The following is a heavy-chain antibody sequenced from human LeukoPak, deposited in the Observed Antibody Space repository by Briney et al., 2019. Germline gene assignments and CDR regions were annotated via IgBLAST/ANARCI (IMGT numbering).Heavy chain of an antibody. CDR2: NSGSGGST. CDR1: GFTFSSYA. J-gene: IGHJ4*02. V-gene: IGHV3-23*01. Sequence: PGGSLRLSCAASGFTFSSYAMSGVRQAPGKGREGVSANSGSGGSTYYADSVRGRFTISRDSSKNTLYLQLNSLRADDTAVYYCAKDDVSTVALSPYYFDYWGQGTLVTVSS. D-gene: IGHD4-23*01. CDR3: AKDDVSTVALSPYYFDY.